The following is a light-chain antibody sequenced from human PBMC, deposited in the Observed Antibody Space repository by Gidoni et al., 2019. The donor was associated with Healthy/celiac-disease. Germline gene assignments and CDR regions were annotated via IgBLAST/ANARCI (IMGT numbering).Light chain of an antibody. CDR3: QQYGSSPRT. Sequence: EIVLTQSPGTLSLSPGERATLSCRASQSVSSSYLAWYQQKPGQATRLLIYGASSRATGIPDRFSGSGSGTEFTLTSSRLEPEDFAVYYCQQYGSSPRTFGQGTKVEIK. CDR1: QSVSSSY. CDR2: GAS. V-gene: IGKV3-20*01. J-gene: IGKJ1*01.